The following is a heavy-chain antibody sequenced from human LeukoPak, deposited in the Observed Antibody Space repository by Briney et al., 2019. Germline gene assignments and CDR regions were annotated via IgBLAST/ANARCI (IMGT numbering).Heavy chain of an antibody. CDR1: GGSISSSSYY. CDR2: IYYSGST. Sequence: PSETLSLTCTVSGGSISSSSYYWGWIRQPPGKGLEWIGSIYYSGSTYYNPSLKSRVTISVDTSKNQFSLKLSSVTAADTAVYYCAKDRYGGIVVVTAFDYWGQGTLVTVSS. J-gene: IGHJ4*02. D-gene: IGHD3-22*01. CDR3: AKDRYGGIVVVTAFDY. V-gene: IGHV4-39*02.